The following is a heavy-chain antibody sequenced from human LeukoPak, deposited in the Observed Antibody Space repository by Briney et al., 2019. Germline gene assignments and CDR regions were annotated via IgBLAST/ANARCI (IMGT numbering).Heavy chain of an antibody. Sequence: SQTLSLTCAISGDSVSRKSAGWNWIRQSPSRGLEWLGRIYYRSTWYSDFLTSRITISPDTYKNQFSLHLDSVTPEDTAVYYCARGGLVRGSIDSLIAFDFWGQGTVVTVSS. D-gene: IGHD3-10*01. CDR1: GDSVSRKSAG. V-gene: IGHV6-1*01. CDR3: ARGGLVRGSIDSLIAFDF. CDR2: IYYRSTWYS. J-gene: IGHJ3*01.